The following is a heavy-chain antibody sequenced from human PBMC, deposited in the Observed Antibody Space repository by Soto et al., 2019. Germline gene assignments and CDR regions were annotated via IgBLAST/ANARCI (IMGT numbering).Heavy chain of an antibody. V-gene: IGHV3-21*01. D-gene: IGHD3-10*01. Sequence: GGSLRLSCATSRFMFSTYVMNWVRQAPGRGLEWVSSISSSSSYIYYADSVKGRFTISRDNAKNSLYLQMNSLRAEDTAVYYCARDAHYYGSGSPSYYFDYWGQGTLVTVSS. CDR2: ISSSSSYI. J-gene: IGHJ4*02. CDR3: ARDAHYYGSGSPSYYFDY. CDR1: RFMFSTYV.